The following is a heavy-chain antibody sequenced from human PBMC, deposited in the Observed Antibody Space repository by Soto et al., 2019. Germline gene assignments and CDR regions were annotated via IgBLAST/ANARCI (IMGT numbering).Heavy chain of an antibody. D-gene: IGHD3-22*01. CDR3: AHTTHPYYYDSSGYYSYNGNY. J-gene: IGHJ4*02. CDR1: GFSLSTSGVG. Sequence: QITLKESGPTLVKPTQTLTLTCTFSGFSLSTSGVGVGWIRQPPGKALEWLALIYWNDDKRYSPSLKSRLTITKDTSKNQVVLTMTIMDPVDTATYYCAHTTHPYYYDSSGYYSYNGNYWGQGTLVTVSS. V-gene: IGHV2-5*01. CDR2: IYWNDDK.